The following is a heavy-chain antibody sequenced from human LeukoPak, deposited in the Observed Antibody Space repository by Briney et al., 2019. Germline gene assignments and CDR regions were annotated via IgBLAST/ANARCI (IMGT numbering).Heavy chain of an antibody. J-gene: IGHJ6*03. Sequence: SQTLSLTCTVSGGSISSGSYYWSWIRQPAGKGLEWIGNIYYSGSTNYNPSLKSRVTISVDTSKNQFSLKLSSVTAADTAVYYCTRGSIAYYYMDVWGKGTTVTISS. CDR2: IYYSGST. CDR1: GGSISSGSYY. D-gene: IGHD3-22*01. V-gene: IGHV4-61*10. CDR3: TRGSIAYYYMDV.